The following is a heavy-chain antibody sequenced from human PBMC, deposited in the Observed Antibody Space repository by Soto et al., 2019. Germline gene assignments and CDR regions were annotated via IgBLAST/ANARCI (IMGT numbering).Heavy chain of an antibody. Sequence: QVQLVQSGAEVKKPGSSVKVSCKASGGTFRSYTVSWVRQAPGQGLEWMGGIVPLFGSTNNAEVFQGRLTITADESTTTVYMELTSLTSDDTAVYFCASDGDLVTSNRPRGPCDIWGQGTLVTVSS. V-gene: IGHV1-69*01. CDR1: GGTFRSYT. CDR2: IVPLFGST. CDR3: ASDGDLVTSNRPRGPCDI. J-gene: IGHJ3*02. D-gene: IGHD3-9*01.